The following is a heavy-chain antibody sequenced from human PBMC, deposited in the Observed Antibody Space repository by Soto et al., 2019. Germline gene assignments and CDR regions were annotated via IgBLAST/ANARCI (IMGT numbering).Heavy chain of an antibody. CDR1: GFTFSSYE. Sequence: GGSLRLSCAASGFTFSSYEMTWVRQAPGKGLEWVSYITSSGSTIYYADSVKGRFTISRDNAKNSLYLQMNSLRADDTAVYYCAREATTLPDSSTYYYPDYFDLWGQGTLVTVSS. D-gene: IGHD3-22*01. V-gene: IGHV3-48*03. J-gene: IGHJ4*02. CDR2: ITSSGSTI. CDR3: AREATTLPDSSTYYYPDYFDL.